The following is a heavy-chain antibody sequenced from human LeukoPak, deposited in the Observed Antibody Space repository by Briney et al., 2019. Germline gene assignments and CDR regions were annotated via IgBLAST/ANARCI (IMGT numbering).Heavy chain of an antibody. D-gene: IGHD3-22*01. Sequence: SETLSLTCTVSGGSISSYYWSWIRQPAGKGLEWIGRIYTCGSTNYNPSLKSRVTMSVDTSKNQFSLKLSSVTAADTAVYYCARGIGYYDSSGYHYFDYWGQGTLVTVSP. V-gene: IGHV4-4*07. CDR1: GGSISSYY. CDR3: ARGIGYYDSSGYHYFDY. CDR2: IYTCGST. J-gene: IGHJ4*02.